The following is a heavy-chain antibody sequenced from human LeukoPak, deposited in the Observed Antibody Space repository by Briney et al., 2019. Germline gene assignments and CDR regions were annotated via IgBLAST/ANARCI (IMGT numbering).Heavy chain of an antibody. CDR3: ARGYSSGWPYYYYYGMDV. J-gene: IGHJ6*02. CDR2: INHSGST. CDR1: GGSFSGYY. D-gene: IGHD6-19*01. Sequence: SETLSLTCAVYGGSFSGYYWSWIRQPRGKGLEWIGEINHSGSTNYNPSLKSRVTISVDTSKNQFSLKLSSVTAADTAVYYCARGYSSGWPYYYYYGMDVWGQGTTVTVSS. V-gene: IGHV4-34*01.